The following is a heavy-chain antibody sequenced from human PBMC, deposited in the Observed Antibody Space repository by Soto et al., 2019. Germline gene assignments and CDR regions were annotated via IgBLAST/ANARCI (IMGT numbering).Heavy chain of an antibody. Sequence: GGSLRLSCAASGITFTNAWMSWVRQVPGKGLEWVGRIKSKTHGGTTDYAAPVKGRFTISRDDSKNTLYLQMNSLKTEDTAVYYCSTDSRFLEWSSYYYGMDVWGPGTTVTVSS. CDR3: STDSRFLEWSSYYYGMDV. V-gene: IGHV3-15*01. CDR2: IKSKTHGGTT. J-gene: IGHJ6*02. D-gene: IGHD3-3*01. CDR1: GITFTNAW.